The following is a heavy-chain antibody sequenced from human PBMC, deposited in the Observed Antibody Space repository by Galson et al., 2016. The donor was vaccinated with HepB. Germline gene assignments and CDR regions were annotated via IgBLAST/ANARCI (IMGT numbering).Heavy chain of an antibody. CDR3: TKGLLPHHDGN. J-gene: IGHJ4*02. Sequence: SLRLSCAASGFAFDEYAMSWFRQAPGKGLEWVGFIRSKPYGGTSEYAASVKGRFFISRDDSKRIAYLHMNSLKTEDTGVYYCTKGLLPHHDGNWGQGTLITVSS. V-gene: IGHV3-49*03. CDR1: GFAFDEYA. CDR2: IRSKPYGGTS. D-gene: IGHD2-21*02.